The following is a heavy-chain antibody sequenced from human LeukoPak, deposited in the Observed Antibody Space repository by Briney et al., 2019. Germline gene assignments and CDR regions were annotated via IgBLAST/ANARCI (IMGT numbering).Heavy chain of an antibody. J-gene: IGHJ3*02. D-gene: IGHD2-15*01. CDR2: INPSGGST. Sequence: ASVKVSCKASGYTFTSYYMHWVRQAPGQGLEWMGIINPSGGSTSYAQKFQGRVTMTRDMSTSTVYMELSSLRSEDTAVYYCARDPHSGYCSGGSCYSRGAFDIWGQGTMVTVSS. CDR3: ARDPHSGYCSGGSCYSRGAFDI. CDR1: GYTFTSYY. V-gene: IGHV1-46*01.